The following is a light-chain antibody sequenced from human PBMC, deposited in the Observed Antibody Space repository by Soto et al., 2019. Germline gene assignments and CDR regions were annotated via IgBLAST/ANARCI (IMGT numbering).Light chain of an antibody. V-gene: IGKV3-15*01. CDR3: QQYNNWPLP. CDR2: GAS. Sequence: EIVMTQSPATLSVSPGERATLSCRASQSVSSNLAWYQQKPGQAPRLLIYGASTRATGIPARFSGSGSGTAFTLTISSLQSEDFAVYYCQQYNNWPLPFGQGTKLGIK. CDR1: QSVSSN. J-gene: IGKJ2*01.